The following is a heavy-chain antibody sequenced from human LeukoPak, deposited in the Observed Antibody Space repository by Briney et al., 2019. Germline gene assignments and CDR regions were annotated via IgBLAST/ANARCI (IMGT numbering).Heavy chain of an antibody. D-gene: IGHD3-3*01. CDR1: GGSISSTNW. V-gene: IGHV4-4*02. CDR2: VHLDGRT. CDR3: AREGGFYRPLDY. Sequence: SETLSLTCGVSGGSISSTNWWTWVRQPPGKGLEWIGEVHLDGRTNYNPSLESRLTMSVDFSENHISLKLTSVTAADTAVYYCAREGGFYRPLDYSGQGTLVTVSS. J-gene: IGHJ4*02.